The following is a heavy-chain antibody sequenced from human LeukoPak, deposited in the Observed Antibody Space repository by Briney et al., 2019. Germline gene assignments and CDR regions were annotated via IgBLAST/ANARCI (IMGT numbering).Heavy chain of an antibody. CDR1: GYTFTGYY. V-gene: IGHV1-2*02. CDR3: ASGKLLWFGELPQYYYYGMDV. CDR2: INPNSGGT. D-gene: IGHD3-10*01. J-gene: IGHJ6*02. Sequence: ASVNVSCKASGYTFTGYYMHWVRQAPGQGLEWMGWINPNSGGTNYAQKFQGRVTMTRDTSISTAYMELSRLRTGDTAVYYCASGKLLWFGELPQYYYYGMDVWGQGTTVTVSS.